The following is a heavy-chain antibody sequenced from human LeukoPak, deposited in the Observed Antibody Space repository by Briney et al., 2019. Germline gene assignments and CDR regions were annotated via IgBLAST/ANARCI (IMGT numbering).Heavy chain of an antibody. J-gene: IGHJ5*02. CDR1: GYSFTNYW. D-gene: IGHD3-16*02. Sequence: GEPLKISCKGSGYSFTNYWIGWVRQMPGKGLEWMGVIYPGDSDTRYNPSFQGQVTISADKSISTAYLQWSSLKASDTAIYYCARTSFQWFDPWGQGTLVTVSS. CDR3: ARTSFQWFDP. CDR2: IYPGDSDT. V-gene: IGHV5-51*01.